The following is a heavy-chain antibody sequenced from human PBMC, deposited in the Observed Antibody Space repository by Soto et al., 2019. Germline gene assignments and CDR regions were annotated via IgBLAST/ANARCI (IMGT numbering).Heavy chain of an antibody. CDR2: IYHSGST. D-gene: IGHD4-17*01. CDR1: GDSITSADYY. V-gene: IGHV4-30-2*01. J-gene: IGHJ6*02. Sequence: SETLSLTCTVSGDSITSADYYWTWIRQPPGKGLEWIGYIYHSGSTYYNPSLKSRVTISVDRSKNQFSLKLSSVTAADTAVYYCARDTTVNLQGMDVWGQGTTVTVSS. CDR3: ARDTTVNLQGMDV.